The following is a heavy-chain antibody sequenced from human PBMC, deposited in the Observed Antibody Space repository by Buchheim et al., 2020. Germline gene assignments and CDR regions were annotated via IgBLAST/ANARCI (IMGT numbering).Heavy chain of an antibody. CDR2: INHSGST. CDR1: GGSFSGYY. D-gene: IGHD6-19*01. Sequence: QVQLQQWGAGLLKPSETLSLTCAVYGGSFSGYYWSWIRQPPGKGLEWIGEINHSGSTNYNPSPKSRFTISVNTSKNQFSLKLSSVTAADTAVYYCARFDSSGWYWVDYWGQGTL. V-gene: IGHV4-34*01. J-gene: IGHJ4*02. CDR3: ARFDSSGWYWVDY.